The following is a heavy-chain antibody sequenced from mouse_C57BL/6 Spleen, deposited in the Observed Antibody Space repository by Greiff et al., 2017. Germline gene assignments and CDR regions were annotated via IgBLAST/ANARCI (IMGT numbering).Heavy chain of an antibody. CDR3: ALYGSIDY. Sequence: QVQLQQPGAELVKPGASVKLSCKASGYTFTSYWMQWVKQRPGQGLEWIGEIDPSDSFTNYNQKFKGKATLTVHTSSSTAYVQLSSLSSEDSAVYCCALYGSIDYWGQGTTLTVSS. V-gene: IGHV1-50*01. J-gene: IGHJ2*01. D-gene: IGHD1-1*01. CDR2: IDPSDSFT. CDR1: GYTFTSYW.